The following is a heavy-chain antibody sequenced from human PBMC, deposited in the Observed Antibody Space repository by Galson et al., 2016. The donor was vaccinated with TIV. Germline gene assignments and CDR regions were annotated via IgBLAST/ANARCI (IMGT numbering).Heavy chain of an antibody. CDR2: TYYTSKWNT. J-gene: IGHJ6*02. D-gene: IGHD1-7*01. Sequence: CAISGDSVSGHTAAWNWVRQSPSRGLEWLERTYYTSKWNTDYAASVKGRIIIRPDTSMNQVSLQLSSLIPDDTAVYYCSRGNWNYGMGGAMDVWGRGTTVTVSS. CDR1: GDSVSGHTAA. CDR3: SRGNWNYGMGGAMDV. V-gene: IGHV6-1*01.